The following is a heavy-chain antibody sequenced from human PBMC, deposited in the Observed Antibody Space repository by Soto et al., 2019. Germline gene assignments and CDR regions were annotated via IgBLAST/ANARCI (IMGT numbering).Heavy chain of an antibody. CDR2: IYHSGST. V-gene: IGHV4-4*02. Sequence: SETLSLTCAVSGGSISSSNWWSWVRQPPGKGLEWIGEIYHSGSTNYNPSLKSRVTISVDKSKNQFSLKLSSVTAADTAVYYCARVKWQQLVQSRWLDYWGQGTLVTVSS. CDR1: GGSISSSNW. D-gene: IGHD6-13*01. CDR3: ARVKWQQLVQSRWLDY. J-gene: IGHJ4*02.